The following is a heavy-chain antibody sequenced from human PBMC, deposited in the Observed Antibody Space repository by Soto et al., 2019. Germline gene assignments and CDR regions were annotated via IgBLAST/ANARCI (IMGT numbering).Heavy chain of an antibody. Sequence: GGSLILSCASSGFTFSDYWMDWVRQTPGKGLEWVANINQDGSEKNYVDSVKGRFTIYRDNAKNSLYLQMSSLTAEDSALYYCSRSLNSWGQGTLVTVSS. J-gene: IGHJ4*02. CDR3: SRSLNS. V-gene: IGHV3-7*01. CDR1: GFTFSDYW. CDR2: INQDGSEK.